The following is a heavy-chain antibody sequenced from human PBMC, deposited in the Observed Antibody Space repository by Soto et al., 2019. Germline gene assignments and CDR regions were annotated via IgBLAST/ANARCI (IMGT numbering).Heavy chain of an antibody. J-gene: IGHJ5*02. CDR3: ARVSATGTRWFDP. V-gene: IGHV4-31*03. Sequence: QVQLQESGPGLVKPSQTLSLTCTVSGGSISSGAYYWSWVRQPPGKGLEWLGYIHHNGNSYNNPSLKSRISISLDPSKNQFSLNLTSVTAADTAVYYWARVSATGTRWFDPWGQGTLVTVSS. CDR2: IHHNGNS. D-gene: IGHD1-26*01. CDR1: GGSISSGAYY.